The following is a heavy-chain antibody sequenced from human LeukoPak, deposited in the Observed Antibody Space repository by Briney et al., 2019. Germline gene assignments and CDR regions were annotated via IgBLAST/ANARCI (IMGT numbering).Heavy chain of an antibody. CDR3: AKDSDDFWSGYYPAGYFDY. Sequence: PGRSLRLSCAASGFTFSSYGMHWVRQAPGKGLEWVAVLWYDGSNKYYADSVKGRFTISRDNSRNTLYLQMNSLRAEDTAVYYCAKDSDDFWSGYYPAGYFDYWGQGTLVTVS. CDR1: GFTFSSYG. V-gene: IGHV3-33*06. D-gene: IGHD3-3*01. J-gene: IGHJ4*02. CDR2: LWYDGSNK.